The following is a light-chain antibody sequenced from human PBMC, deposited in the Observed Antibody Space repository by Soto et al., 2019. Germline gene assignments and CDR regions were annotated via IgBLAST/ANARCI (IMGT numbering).Light chain of an antibody. CDR2: LNSDGSH. CDR1: SGHSSYA. Sequence: QLVLTQSPSASASLGASVKLTCTLSSGHSSYAIAWHQQHPEKGRRYLMKLNSDGSHSKGDGIPDRFSGSSSGAERYLTISSLQSEDEADYYCQTWGTGIQVFGGGTQLTVL. CDR3: QTWGTGIQV. J-gene: IGLJ2*01. V-gene: IGLV4-69*01.